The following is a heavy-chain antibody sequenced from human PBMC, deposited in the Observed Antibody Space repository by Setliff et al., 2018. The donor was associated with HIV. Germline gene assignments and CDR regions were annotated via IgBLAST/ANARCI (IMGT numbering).Heavy chain of an antibody. CDR3: ARGRGPMGGDAFDI. Sequence: SETLSLTCAVYGGSLNTNHWSWIRQSPGKGLEWIGEINDSGSINYNPSLKSQITISADASKNQFSLKLTSMIAADTAMFYCARGRGPMGGDAFDIWGQGTMVTVSS. CDR1: GGSLNTNH. J-gene: IGHJ3*02. CDR2: INDSGSI. D-gene: IGHD3-10*01. V-gene: IGHV4-34*01.